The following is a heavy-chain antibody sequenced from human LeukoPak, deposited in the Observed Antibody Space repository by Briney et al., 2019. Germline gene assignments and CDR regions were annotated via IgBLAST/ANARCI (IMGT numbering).Heavy chain of an antibody. CDR3: ARDVDITNYYYYYMDV. CDR1: GGSFSGYY. D-gene: IGHD1-1*01. J-gene: IGHJ6*03. Sequence: SETLSLTCAVYGGSFSGYYWSWIRQPPGKGLEWIGEINHSGSTNYNPSLKSRVTISVDTSKNQFSLKLSSVTAADTAVYYCARDVDITNYYYYYMDVWGKGTTVTVSS. CDR2: INHSGST. V-gene: IGHV4-34*01.